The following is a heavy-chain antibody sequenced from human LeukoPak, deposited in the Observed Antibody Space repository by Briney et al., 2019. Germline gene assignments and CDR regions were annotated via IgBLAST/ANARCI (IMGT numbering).Heavy chain of an antibody. CDR1: GYTFTSYG. Sequence: GASVKVSCKASGYTFTSYGISWVRQAPGQGLEWMGWISAYNGNTNYAQKLQGRVTMTTDTSTSTAYMELRSLRSDDTAVYYCARTYCGGDCYYPEKNWFDPWGQGTLVSVSS. V-gene: IGHV1-18*01. D-gene: IGHD2-21*02. J-gene: IGHJ5*02. CDR2: ISAYNGNT. CDR3: ARTYCGGDCYYPEKNWFDP.